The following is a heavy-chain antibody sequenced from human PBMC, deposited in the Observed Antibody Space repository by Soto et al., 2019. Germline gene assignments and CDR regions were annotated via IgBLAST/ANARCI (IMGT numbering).Heavy chain of an antibody. CDR1: GFTFDDYA. Sequence: EVQLVESGGGLVQPGRSLRLSCAASGFTFDDYAMHWVRQAPGKGLEWVSGITWNSGSIGYADSVKGRFTISRDNAKNSLYLPRNGLRAEDTALYYCAKDLGGYTYACNIWGQGTMVTVSA. V-gene: IGHV3-9*01. CDR2: ITWNSGSI. J-gene: IGHJ3*02. CDR3: AKDLGGYTYACNI. D-gene: IGHD5-18*01.